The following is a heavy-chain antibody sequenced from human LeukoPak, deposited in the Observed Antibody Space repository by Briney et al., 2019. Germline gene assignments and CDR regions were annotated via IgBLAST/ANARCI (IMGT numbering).Heavy chain of an antibody. CDR1: GFTVSSNY. CDR2: IYSGGST. D-gene: IGHD3-10*01. Sequence: GGSLRLSCAASGFTVSSNYMSWVRQAPGKGLEWVSVIYSGGSTYYADSVKGRFTISRDNSKNTLYLQMNSLRAEDTAVYYCASVMVRGIFYYYGMDVWGQGTTVTVSS. J-gene: IGHJ6*02. V-gene: IGHV3-53*01. CDR3: ASVMVRGIFYYYGMDV.